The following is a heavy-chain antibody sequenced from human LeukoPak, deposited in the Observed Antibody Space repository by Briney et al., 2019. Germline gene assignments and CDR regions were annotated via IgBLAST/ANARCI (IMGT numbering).Heavy chain of an antibody. CDR2: IYPGDSDT. CDR1: GYILTSYW. Sequence: GESLKISCKGSGYILTSYWIGWVRQMPGKGLEWMGIIYPGDSDTRYSPSFQGQVTISADKSISTAYLQWSSLKASDTAMYYCARLIVPAAMRAFDPWGQGTLVTVSS. J-gene: IGHJ5*02. V-gene: IGHV5-51*01. CDR3: ARLIVPAAMRAFDP. D-gene: IGHD2-2*01.